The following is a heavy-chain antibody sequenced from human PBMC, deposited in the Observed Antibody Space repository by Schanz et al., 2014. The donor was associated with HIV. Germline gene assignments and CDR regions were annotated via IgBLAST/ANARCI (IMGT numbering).Heavy chain of an antibody. CDR2: INPNSGGT. CDR3: ARDGTELGYNWFDP. Sequence: VQLVQSGAEVKEPGASVKVSCKASGYTFIDYYVHWVRQAPGQGLEWMGWINPNSGGTNYAQKFQGRVTLTRDTSISTAYMELSRLRSEDTAVYYCARDGTELGYNWFDPWGQGTLVTVSS. V-gene: IGHV1-2*02. CDR1: GYTFIDYY. J-gene: IGHJ5*02. D-gene: IGHD7-27*01.